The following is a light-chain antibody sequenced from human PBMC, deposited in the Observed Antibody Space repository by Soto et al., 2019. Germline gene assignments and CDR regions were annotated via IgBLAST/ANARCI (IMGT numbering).Light chain of an antibody. CDR1: QSVSNN. CDR2: GAS. Sequence: EIVMTQSPATLSVSPGESATLSCRASQSVSNNLTWYQQKPGQPPRRLIYGASTRATGVPGRFSGSGSGTEFTLTISSLQSEDFAVYYCQQYNDWWTFGQGTKVEIK. CDR3: QQYNDWWT. V-gene: IGKV3-15*01. J-gene: IGKJ1*01.